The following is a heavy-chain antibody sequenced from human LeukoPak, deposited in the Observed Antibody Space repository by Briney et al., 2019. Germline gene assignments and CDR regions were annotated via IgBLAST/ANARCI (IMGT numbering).Heavy chain of an antibody. D-gene: IGHD4-17*01. CDR1: GFTFDDYA. CDR3: AKDISYGDYAFDY. V-gene: IGHV3-9*01. CDR2: ISWNSGSI. Sequence: GGSLRLSCAASGFTFDDYAMHWVRQAPGKGLEWVSGISWNSGSIGHADSVKGRFTISRDNAKNSLYLQMNSLRAEDTALYYCAKDISYGDYAFDYWGQGTLVTVSS. J-gene: IGHJ4*02.